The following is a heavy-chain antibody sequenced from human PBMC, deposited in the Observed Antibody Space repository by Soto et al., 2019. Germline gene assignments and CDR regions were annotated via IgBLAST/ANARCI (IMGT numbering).Heavy chain of an antibody. CDR1: GFTFSSYE. V-gene: IGHV3-48*03. D-gene: IGHD5-18*01. Sequence: VGSLRLSCAASGFTFSSYEMNWVRQAPVKGLEWVSYISSSGSTIYYADSVKGRFTISRDNAKNSLYLQMNSLRAEDTAVYYCARDGQPGFDYWGQGTLVTVS. J-gene: IGHJ4*02. CDR2: ISSSGSTI. CDR3: ARDGQPGFDY.